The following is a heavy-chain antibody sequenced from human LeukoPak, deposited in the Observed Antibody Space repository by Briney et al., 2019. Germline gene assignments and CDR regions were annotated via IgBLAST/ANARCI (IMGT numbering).Heavy chain of an antibody. J-gene: IGHJ4*02. Sequence: SETLSLTCTVSGGSISSGGYYWSWIRQHPGKGLEWIGYIYYSGSTYYNPSLKSRVTISVDTSKNQFSLKLSSVTAADTAVYYCARTIVGANYYFDYWGQGTLVTVST. CDR2: IYYSGST. D-gene: IGHD1-26*01. CDR1: GGSISSGGYY. V-gene: IGHV4-31*03. CDR3: ARTIVGANYYFDY.